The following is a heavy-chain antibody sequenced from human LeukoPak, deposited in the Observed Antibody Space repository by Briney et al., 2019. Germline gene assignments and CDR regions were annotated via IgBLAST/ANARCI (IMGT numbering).Heavy chain of an antibody. Sequence: SVTVSCKASGGTFSSYAISWVRQAPGQGLEWMGGIIPIFGTANYAQKFQGRVTITADESTSTAYMELSSLRSEDTAVYYCAREANYYDSSGYFLWYFDYWGQGTLVTVSS. CDR3: AREANYYDSSGYFLWYFDY. D-gene: IGHD3-22*01. CDR1: GGTFSSYA. CDR2: IIPIFGTA. J-gene: IGHJ4*02. V-gene: IGHV1-69*13.